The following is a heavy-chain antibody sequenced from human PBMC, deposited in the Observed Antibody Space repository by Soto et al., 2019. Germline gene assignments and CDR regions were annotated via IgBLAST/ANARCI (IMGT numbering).Heavy chain of an antibody. CDR3: ARDGVDVSRTTVRHGALDI. CDR1: DGSFNTYG. V-gene: IGHV1-69*01. Sequence: QVQLVQSGAEVKKPGSSVKVSCKASDGSFNTYGISWVRQAPEQGLEWMGGFLPVFTTAKYAQKFQGRVSITADESTYTAYMELSSLRSEDTAVYFCARDGVDVSRTTVRHGALDIWGQGTVVTVSS. D-gene: IGHD4-17*01. J-gene: IGHJ3*02. CDR2: FLPVFTTA.